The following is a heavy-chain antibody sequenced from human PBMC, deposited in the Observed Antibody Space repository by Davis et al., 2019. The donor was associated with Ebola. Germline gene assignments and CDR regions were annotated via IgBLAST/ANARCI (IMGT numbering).Heavy chain of an antibody. CDR3: AREGPLWAGEYYFDY. J-gene: IGHJ4*02. Sequence: MPSETLSLTCTVSGGSISSYYWSWIRQPPGKGLEWIGYIYYSGSTNYNPSLKSRVTISVDTSKNQFSLKLSSVTAADTAVYYCAREGPLWAGEYYFDYWGQGTLVTVSS. CDR1: GGSISSYY. D-gene: IGHD7-27*01. V-gene: IGHV4-59*12. CDR2: IYYSGST.